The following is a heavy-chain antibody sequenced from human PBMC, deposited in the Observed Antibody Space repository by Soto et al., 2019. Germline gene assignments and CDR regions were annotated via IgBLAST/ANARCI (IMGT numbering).Heavy chain of an antibody. CDR2: MYPGDSDT. Sequence: GESLKISCRGSGYDFNTNWFGWVLQLPGRGLEWVGIMYPGDSDTRYNPSLQGHVTLSVDVTVSTAFLQWRSLETSDTGMYFCARLPRDCNKTSCYYADHWGQGTSVTVSS. V-gene: IGHV5-51*01. CDR3: ARLPRDCNKTSCYYADH. D-gene: IGHD3-22*01. CDR1: GYDFNTNW. J-gene: IGHJ4*02.